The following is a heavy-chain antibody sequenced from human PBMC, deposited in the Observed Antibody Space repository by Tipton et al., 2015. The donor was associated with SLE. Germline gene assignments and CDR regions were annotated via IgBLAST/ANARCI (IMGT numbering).Heavy chain of an antibody. D-gene: IGHD2-2*01. Sequence: SLRLSCAASGFTFSSYSMNWVRQAPGKGLEWVSSISSSSSYIYYADSVKGRSTISRDNAKNSLYLQMNSLGAEDTAVYYCARGGHCSSTSCYYYYGMDVWGQGTTVTVSS. CDR1: GFTFSSYS. CDR2: ISSSSSYI. CDR3: ARGGHCSSTSCYYYYGMDV. V-gene: IGHV3-21*01. J-gene: IGHJ6*02.